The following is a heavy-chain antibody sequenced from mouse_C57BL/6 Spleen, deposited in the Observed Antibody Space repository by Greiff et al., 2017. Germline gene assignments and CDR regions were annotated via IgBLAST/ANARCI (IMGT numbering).Heavy chain of an antibody. CDR3: ARRTTVPFAY. V-gene: IGHV5-9*01. J-gene: IGHJ3*01. CDR1: GFTFSSYT. Sequence: EVQGVESGGGLVKPGGSLKLSCAASGFTFSSYTMSWVRQTPEKRLEWVATISGGGGNTYYPDSVKGRFTISRDNAKNTLYLQMSSLRSEDTALYYWARRTTVPFAYWGQGTLVTVSA. D-gene: IGHD1-1*01. CDR2: ISGGGGNT.